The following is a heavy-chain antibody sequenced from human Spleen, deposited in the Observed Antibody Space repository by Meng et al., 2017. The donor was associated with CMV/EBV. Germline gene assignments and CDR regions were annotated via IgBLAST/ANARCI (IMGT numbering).Heavy chain of an antibody. CDR2: IYSGGSST. CDR1: GFTFSSYA. D-gene: IGHD3/OR15-3a*01. V-gene: IGHV3-23*03. Sequence: GGSLRLSCAASGFTFSSYAMSWVRQAPGKGLEWVSVIYSGGSSTYYADSVKGRFTISRDNSKNTLYLQMNSLRAEDTALYYCAKDVRRTGTYYFYFSMDVWGQGTTVTVSS. CDR3: AKDVRRTGTYYFYFSMDV. J-gene: IGHJ6*02.